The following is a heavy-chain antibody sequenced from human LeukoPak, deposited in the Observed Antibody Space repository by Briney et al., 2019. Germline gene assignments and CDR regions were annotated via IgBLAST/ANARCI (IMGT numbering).Heavy chain of an antibody. D-gene: IGHD3/OR15-3a*01. V-gene: IGHV3-30*02. CDR1: GGTFSSYG. Sequence: SCKASGGTFSSYGMHWVRQAPGKGLEWVAFIRYDGSNKYYADSVKGRFTISRDNSKNTLYLQMNSLRAEDTAVYYCAKGSKAVIFTRDHYMDVWGKGSTVTISS. CDR2: IRYDGSNK. CDR3: AKGSKAVIFTRDHYMDV. J-gene: IGHJ6*03.